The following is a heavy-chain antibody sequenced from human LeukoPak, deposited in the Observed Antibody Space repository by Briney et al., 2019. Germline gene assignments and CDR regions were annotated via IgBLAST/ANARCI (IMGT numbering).Heavy chain of an antibody. CDR1: GFSFNTYG. D-gene: IGHD6-13*01. Sequence: AGGSLRLSCAASGFSFNTYGMNWVRQAPGKGLEWVAFIRYDGNNKYYADSVKGRFTISRDNSKNTVYLQMNSLRAEDTAVYYCAKDPRRYSRTGGYFDYWGQGTLVTVSS. J-gene: IGHJ4*02. CDR3: AKDPRRYSRTGGYFDY. CDR2: IRYDGNNK. V-gene: IGHV3-30*02.